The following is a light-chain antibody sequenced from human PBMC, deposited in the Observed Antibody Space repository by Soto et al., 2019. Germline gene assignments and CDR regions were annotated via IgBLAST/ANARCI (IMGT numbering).Light chain of an antibody. Sequence: IVMTQSTATLSVSPGERATLSCRASQSLSFNLAWYQQKPGQAPRLLIYAASTRATGIPARFSGSGSGTEFTLTISSLQSEDFAVYYCQQYYRWPQTFGQGTKVDI. CDR2: AAS. CDR1: QSLSFN. CDR3: QQYYRWPQT. V-gene: IGKV3-15*01. J-gene: IGKJ1*01.